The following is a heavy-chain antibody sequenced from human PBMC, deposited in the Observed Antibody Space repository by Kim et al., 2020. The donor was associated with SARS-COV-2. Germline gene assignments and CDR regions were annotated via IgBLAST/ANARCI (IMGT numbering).Heavy chain of an antibody. CDR3: AKSRGLDDFWSGISYGMDV. D-gene: IGHD3-3*01. J-gene: IGHJ6*02. CDR1: GFTFSSYA. V-gene: IGHV3-23*03. CDR2: IYSGGSST. Sequence: GGSLRLSCAASGFTFSSYAMSWVRQAPGKGLEWVSVIYSGGSSTYYADSVKGRFTISRDNSKNTLYLQMNSLRAEDTAVYYCAKSRGLDDFWSGISYGMDVWGQGTTVTVSS.